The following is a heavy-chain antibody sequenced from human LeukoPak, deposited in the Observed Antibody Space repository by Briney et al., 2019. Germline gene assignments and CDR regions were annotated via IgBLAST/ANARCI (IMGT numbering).Heavy chain of an antibody. Sequence: GGSLRLSCAASGFTFSSYGMNWVRQAPGKGLEWVSSITGSGGSTYNADSVKGRFTISRDNSRNTLYLQMSSLRAEDTAVYYCAKGGGYSYSYAVDVWGQGTTVTVSS. V-gene: IGHV3-23*01. CDR3: AKGGGYSYSYAVDV. J-gene: IGHJ6*02. CDR1: GFTFSSYG. CDR2: ITGSGGST. D-gene: IGHD3-16*01.